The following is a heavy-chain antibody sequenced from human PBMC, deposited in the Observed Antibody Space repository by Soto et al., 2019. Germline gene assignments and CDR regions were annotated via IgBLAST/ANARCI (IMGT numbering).Heavy chain of an antibody. CDR3: ASKIVTPGYHYYDY. J-gene: IGHJ4*02. CDR1: GFSFSSCE. CDR2: ISGSGAST. Sequence: LRLSCAASGFSFSSCEMSWVRQAPGKGLEWVSYISGSGASTQYSDSVKGRFTISRDNAKNSLHLQMNSLGAEDTAVYYCASKIVTPGYHYYDYWGQGTLVTVSS. D-gene: IGHD3-9*01. V-gene: IGHV3-48*03.